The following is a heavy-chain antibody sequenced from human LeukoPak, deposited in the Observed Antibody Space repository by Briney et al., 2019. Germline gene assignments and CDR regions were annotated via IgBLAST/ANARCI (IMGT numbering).Heavy chain of an antibody. CDR2: INPSGGST. CDR1: GYTFTSYY. V-gene: IGHV1-46*01. CDR3: ARESSGTEGMLYYFDY. Sequence: ASVKVSCKASGYTFTSYYMHWVRQAPGQGLEWMGIINPSGGSTSYAQKFQGRVTMTRDMSTSTVYMELSSLRSEDTAVYYCARESSGTEGMLYYFDYWGQGTLVTVSS. D-gene: IGHD6-19*01. J-gene: IGHJ4*02.